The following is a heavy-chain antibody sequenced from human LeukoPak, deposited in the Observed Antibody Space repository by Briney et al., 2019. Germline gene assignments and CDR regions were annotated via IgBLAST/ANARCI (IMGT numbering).Heavy chain of an antibody. CDR2: IRGRAGTT. V-gene: IGHV3-23*01. CDR1: GFTFSSYW. CDR3: LTVRKYLRVGWNSNFDY. D-gene: IGHD1-7*01. J-gene: IGHJ4*02. Sequence: GGSLRLSCAVSGFTFSSYWMSWVRQAPGKGLEWVSTIRGRAGTTHYADSVKGRFTISRDNSKNTLYLQMNSLRAEDTAVYYCLTVRKYLRVGWNSNFDYWGQGTLVTVSS.